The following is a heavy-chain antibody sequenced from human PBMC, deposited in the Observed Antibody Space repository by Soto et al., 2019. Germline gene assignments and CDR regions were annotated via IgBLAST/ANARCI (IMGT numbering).Heavy chain of an antibody. J-gene: IGHJ4*02. CDR1: GFTFSIYG. V-gene: IGHV3-33*01. Sequence: GSLRLSCAASGFTFSIYGMHWVRQAPGKGLEWVAVIWYDGSNKYYADSVKGRFTISRDNSKNTLYLQMNSLRAEDTAVYYCARDRTVHYFDYWGQGTLVTVSS. D-gene: IGHD4-4*01. CDR2: IWYDGSNK. CDR3: ARDRTVHYFDY.